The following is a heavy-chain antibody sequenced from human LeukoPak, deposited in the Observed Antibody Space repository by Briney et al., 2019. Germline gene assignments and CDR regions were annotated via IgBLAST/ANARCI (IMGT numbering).Heavy chain of an antibody. CDR3: ASCYDILTGYHDY. V-gene: IGHV4-39*01. D-gene: IGHD3-9*01. Sequence: PSETLSLTCTVSGGSISSSSYYWAWIRQPPGKGLQWIGSIYYSGSTYYNPSLKSRVTISVDTSKNQFSLKLSSVTAADTAVYYCASCYDILTGYHDYWGQGTLVTVSS. CDR1: GGSISSSSYY. J-gene: IGHJ4*02. CDR2: IYYSGST.